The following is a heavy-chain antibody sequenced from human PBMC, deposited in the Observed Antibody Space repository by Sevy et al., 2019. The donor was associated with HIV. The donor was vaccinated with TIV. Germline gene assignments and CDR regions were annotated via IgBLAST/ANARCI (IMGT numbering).Heavy chain of an antibody. CDR3: ATTKDYYESSGYPFDY. Sequence: ASVKVSCKVSKYTLTELAIHWVRQAPGKGLEWVATFDPEDDEKIYAQKFQGRVTLTEDRSTDTAYMELSSLRSDDTAVYYCATTKDYYESSGYPFDYWGQGTLVTVSS. CDR1: KYTLTELA. J-gene: IGHJ4*02. V-gene: IGHV1-24*01. CDR2: FDPEDDEK. D-gene: IGHD3-22*01.